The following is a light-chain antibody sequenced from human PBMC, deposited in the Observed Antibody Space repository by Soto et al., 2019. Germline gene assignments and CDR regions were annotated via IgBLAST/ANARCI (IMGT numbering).Light chain of an antibody. CDR1: RSDIGDSNF. V-gene: IGLV2-14*01. CDR2: EVN. Sequence: QSVLTQPASVSGSPGQSVTISCTGPRSDIGDSNFISWYQHSPGKAPRLLIYEVNNRPSGVSKRFSGSKAGNTASLTISGLLDDDEDDYFCASFRSGTILVFGSGTRSPS. J-gene: IGLJ1*01. CDR3: ASFRSGTILV.